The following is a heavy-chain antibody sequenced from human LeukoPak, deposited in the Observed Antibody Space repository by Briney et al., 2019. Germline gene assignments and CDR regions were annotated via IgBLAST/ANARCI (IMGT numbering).Heavy chain of an antibody. CDR3: ARAPLGYCSGGSCYGGFNWFDP. CDR1: GFTFSSYW. V-gene: IGHV3-74*01. J-gene: IGHJ5*02. D-gene: IGHD2-15*01. Sequence: PGGSLRLSCAASGFTFSSYWMHWVRQAPGKGLVWVSRINSDGSSTSYADSVKGRFTMSRDNAKNTLYLQMNSLRAEDTAVYYCARAPLGYCSGGSCYGGFNWFDPWGQGTLVTVSS. CDR2: INSDGSST.